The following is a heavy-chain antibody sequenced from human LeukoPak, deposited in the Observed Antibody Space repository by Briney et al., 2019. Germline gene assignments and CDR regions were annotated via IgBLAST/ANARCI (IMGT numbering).Heavy chain of an antibody. J-gene: IGHJ6*02. CDR2: MNPNSGNT. D-gene: IGHD3-10*01. CDR3: ARNPYGSGTWDV. CDR1: GYTFTSYD. V-gene: IGHV1-8*03. Sequence: GASVKVSCKASGYTFTSYDINWVRQATGQGLEWMGWMNPNSGNTGYAQKFQGRVTITRNTSISTAYMELSSLRSEDTAVYYCARNPYGSGTWDVWGQGTTVTVSS.